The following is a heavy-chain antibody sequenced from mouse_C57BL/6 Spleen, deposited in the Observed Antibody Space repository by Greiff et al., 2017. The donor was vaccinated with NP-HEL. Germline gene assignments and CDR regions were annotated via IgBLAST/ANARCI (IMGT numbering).Heavy chain of an antibody. CDR1: GYTFTDYN. D-gene: IGHD1-1*01. CDR3: ARDYGSSYGRYFDY. Sequence: VQLKESGPELVKPGASVKMSCKASGYTFTDYNMHWVKQSHGKSLEWIGYINPNNGGTSYNQKFKGKATLTVNKSSSTAYMELRSLTSEDSAVYYCARDYGSSYGRYFDYWGQGTTLTVSS. CDR2: INPNNGGT. V-gene: IGHV1-22*01. J-gene: IGHJ2*01.